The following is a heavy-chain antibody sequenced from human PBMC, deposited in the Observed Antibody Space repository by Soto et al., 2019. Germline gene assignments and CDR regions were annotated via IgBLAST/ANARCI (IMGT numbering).Heavy chain of an antibody. CDR3: ARTDDSSGWYRGDAFDS. V-gene: IGHV1-18*04. D-gene: IGHD6-19*01. J-gene: IGHJ3*02. CDR1: GYTFTSYG. CDR2: ISAYNGNT. Sequence: ASVKVSCKASGYTFTSYGISWVRQAAGQGLEWMGWISAYNGNTNYAQKLQGRVTMTTDTSTSTAYMELRSLRSDDTAVYYCARTDDSSGWYRGDAFDSWGQGTMVTVSS.